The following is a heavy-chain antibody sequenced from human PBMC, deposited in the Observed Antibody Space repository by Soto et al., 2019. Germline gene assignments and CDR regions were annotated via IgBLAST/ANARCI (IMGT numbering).Heavy chain of an antibody. V-gene: IGHV3-66*01. CDR3: ARANYDYIWGSYRLTSFDY. CDR2: IYSGGST. Sequence: GGSLRLSCAASGFTVSSNYMSWVRQAPGKGLEWVSVIYSGGSTYYADSVKGRFTISRDNSKNTLYLQMNSLRAEDTAVYYCARANYDYIWGSYRLTSFDYWGQGALVTVSS. CDR1: GFTVSSNY. J-gene: IGHJ4*02. D-gene: IGHD3-16*02.